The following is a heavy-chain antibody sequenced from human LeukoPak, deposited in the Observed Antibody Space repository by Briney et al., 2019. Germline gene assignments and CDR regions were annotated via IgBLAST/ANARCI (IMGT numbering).Heavy chain of an antibody. CDR3: ARGQYVPSYLAGYYYYYGMDV. CDR2: IYYSGST. CDR1: GASISSGDYH. J-gene: IGHJ6*02. V-gene: IGHV4-61*08. D-gene: IGHD6-19*01. Sequence: SQTLSLTCTVSGASISSGDYHWNWIRQPPGKGLEWIGYIYYSGSTNYNPSLKSRVTISVDTSKNQFSLKLSSVTAADTAVYYCARGQYVPSYLAGYYYYYGMDVWGQGTTVTVSS.